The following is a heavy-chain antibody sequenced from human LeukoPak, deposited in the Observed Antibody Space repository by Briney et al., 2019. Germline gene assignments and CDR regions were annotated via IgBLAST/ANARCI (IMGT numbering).Heavy chain of an antibody. CDR3: ARGGWSLTD. J-gene: IGHJ4*02. CDR1: GGSMNNYY. Sequence: SETLSLTCTVSGGSMNNYYWSWIRLPPGKGLEWIGYIYYSGSTNYNPFLNSRVTLPVDTSKNQFSLKLGSVTAADTAVYYCARGGWSLTDWGQGILVTVSS. D-gene: IGHD6-19*01. V-gene: IGHV4-59*01. CDR2: IYYSGST.